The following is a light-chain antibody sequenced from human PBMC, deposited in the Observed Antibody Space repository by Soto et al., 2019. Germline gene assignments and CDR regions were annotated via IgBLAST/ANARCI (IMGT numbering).Light chain of an antibody. V-gene: IGLV2-14*01. J-gene: IGLJ1*01. CDR3: TSFSSSTSLYV. Sequence: QSALTQPASVSGSLGQWITISCTGTTRDIAGYNYISWYQQLPGKAPKLMIYQVTIRPSGISNRFSGSKSGNTASLTTSGLQAEDEADYYCTSFSSSTSLYVFGTGTKVTVL. CDR2: QVT. CDR1: TRDIAGYNY.